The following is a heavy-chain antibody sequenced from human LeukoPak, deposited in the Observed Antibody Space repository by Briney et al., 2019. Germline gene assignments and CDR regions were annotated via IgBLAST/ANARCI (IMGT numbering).Heavy chain of an antibody. CDR1: GYSFTGHY. D-gene: IGHD6-13*01. CDR3: VRDSSSWYRYYRGVY. Sequence: ASVKVSSKASGYSFTGHYMHWVRQAPGQGPEWMGWINPNSGGTNYALKFQGRVTMTSDTSISTAYMELRRLRSDDTAVYYCVRDSSSWYRYYRGVYWGQGTLVTVSS. J-gene: IGHJ4*02. V-gene: IGHV1-2*02. CDR2: INPNSGGT.